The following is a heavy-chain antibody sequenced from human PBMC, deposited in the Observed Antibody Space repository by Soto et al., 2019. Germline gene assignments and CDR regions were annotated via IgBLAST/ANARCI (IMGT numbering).Heavy chain of an antibody. J-gene: IGHJ6*02. D-gene: IGHD3-9*01. CDR2: ISYDGSNK. Sequence: QVQLVESGGGVVQPGRSLRLSCAASGFTFSSYGMHWVRQAPGKGLEWVAVISYDGSNKYYADSVKGRFTISRDNSKNTLYLQMNSLRAEDTAVYYCAKVLSFDWVYYYGMDVWGQGTTVTVSS. V-gene: IGHV3-30*18. CDR1: GFTFSSYG. CDR3: AKVLSFDWVYYYGMDV.